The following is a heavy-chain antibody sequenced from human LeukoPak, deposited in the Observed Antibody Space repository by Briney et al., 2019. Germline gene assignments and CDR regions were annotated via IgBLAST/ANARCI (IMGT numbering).Heavy chain of an antibody. V-gene: IGHV1-69*13. J-gene: IGHJ4*02. D-gene: IGHD1-26*01. CDR2: IIPIFGTA. CDR3: AYSGSYSSYYFDY. Sequence: SVKVSCKASGGTFSSYAISWVRQAPGQGLEWMGGIIPIFGTANYAQKFQGRVTITADESTSTAYMELSSLRSEDTAVNYCAYSGSYSSYYFDYWGQGTLVTVSS. CDR1: GGTFSSYA.